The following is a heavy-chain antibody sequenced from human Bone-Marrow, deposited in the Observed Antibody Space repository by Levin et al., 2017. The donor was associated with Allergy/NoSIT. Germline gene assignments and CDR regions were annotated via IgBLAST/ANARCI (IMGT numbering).Heavy chain of an antibody. CDR3: TRDNRMPVAGTDWVDP. CDR1: GYVFATHY. J-gene: IGHJ5*02. Sequence: ASVKVSCKTSGYVFATHYMHWMRQAPRQGLEWMGLIDPSGGATTYAQNFQGRVTVTRDASTATVYLELTNLTSEDTGIYYCTRDNRMPVAGTDWVDPWGHGALVTVFS. V-gene: IGHV1-46*03. D-gene: IGHD6-19*01. CDR2: IDPSGGAT.